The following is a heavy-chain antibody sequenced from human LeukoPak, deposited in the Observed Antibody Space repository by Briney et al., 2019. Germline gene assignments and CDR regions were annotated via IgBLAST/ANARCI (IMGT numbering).Heavy chain of an antibody. CDR3: ARINFQINSGFDY. D-gene: IGHD6-19*01. CDR1: GYTFTSYG. J-gene: IGHJ4*02. Sequence: ASVKVSCKASGYTFTSYGISWVRQAPGQGLEWMGWISAYNGNTNYAQKLRGRVTMTTDTSTGTAYMELRSLRAEDTAVYYCARINFQINSGFDYWGQGTLVTVSS. CDR2: ISAYNGNT. V-gene: IGHV1-18*01.